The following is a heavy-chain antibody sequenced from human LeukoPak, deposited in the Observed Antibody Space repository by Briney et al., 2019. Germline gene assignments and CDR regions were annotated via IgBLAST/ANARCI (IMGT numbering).Heavy chain of an antibody. D-gene: IGHD3-10*01. CDR2: IKSKTDGGTT. J-gene: IGHJ4*02. Sequence: PGGSLRLSCAASGFTFSNAWMSWVRQAPGKGLEWVGRIKSKTDGGTTDYAAPVKGRFTISRNDSKNTLYLKMNSLKTEDTAVYYCTTPWVNLRGFDYFDYWGQGTLVTVSS. CDR3: TTPWVNLRGFDYFDY. CDR1: GFTFSNAW. V-gene: IGHV3-15*01.